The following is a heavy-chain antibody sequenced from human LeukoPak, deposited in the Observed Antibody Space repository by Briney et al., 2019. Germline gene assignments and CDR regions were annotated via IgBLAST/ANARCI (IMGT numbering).Heavy chain of an antibody. D-gene: IGHD3-22*01. CDR1: GFTFSNYE. CDR3: VKAITYYYDSSGSN. V-gene: IGHV3-48*03. Sequence: GGSLRLSCAASGFTFSNYEMNWVRQAPGKGLEWVSKITSSGSTIYYADSVKGRFTISRDNSKNTLYLQMSSLRPEDTAVYYCVKAITYYYDSSGSNWGQGTLVTVSS. J-gene: IGHJ4*02. CDR2: ITSSGSTI.